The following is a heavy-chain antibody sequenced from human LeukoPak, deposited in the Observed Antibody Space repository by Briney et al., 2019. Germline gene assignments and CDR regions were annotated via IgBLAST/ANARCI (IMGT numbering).Heavy chain of an antibody. D-gene: IGHD3-10*01. CDR2: MNPNSGNT. J-gene: IGHJ4*02. CDR3: ARGAGAGRTEFGEGDFDY. V-gene: IGHV1-8*03. CDR1: GYTFSSYD. Sequence: ASVKVSCKASGYTFSSYDINWVRQATGQGLEWMGWMNPNSGNTGYAQKFQGRVTITRNTSISTAYMELSSLRSEDTAVYYCARGAGAGRTEFGEGDFDYWGQGTLVTVSS.